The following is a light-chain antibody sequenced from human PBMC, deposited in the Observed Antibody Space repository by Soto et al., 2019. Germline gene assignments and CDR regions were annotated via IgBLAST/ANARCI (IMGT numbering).Light chain of an antibody. Sequence: IVLTQSPATLSLSLGERATHSYRASQSVSSYLAWYTQKHAQAPRLLIYDAANRATGIPARFSGSGSGTDFTLTISSLEPEDFAVYYCQQRSNWPLTFGGGTKVDIK. J-gene: IGKJ4*01. CDR3: QQRSNWPLT. V-gene: IGKV3-11*01. CDR2: DAA. CDR1: QSVSSY.